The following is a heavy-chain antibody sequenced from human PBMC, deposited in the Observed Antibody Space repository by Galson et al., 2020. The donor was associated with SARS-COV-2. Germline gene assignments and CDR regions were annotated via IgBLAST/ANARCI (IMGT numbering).Heavy chain of an antibody. CDR3: ARAHQDDMLTGYWFDP. V-gene: IGHV4-31*03. CDR1: GGSISSGGYY. CDR2: IHYSGST. Sequence: SETLSLTCTVSGGSISSGGYYWSWIRQRPGKGLEWIGYIHYSGSTYYNPSLKSRVTISVDTSKNQFSLKLSSVSAADTAVYYCARAHQDDMLTGYWFDPWGRGTLVTVSS. J-gene: IGHJ5*02. D-gene: IGHD3-9*01.